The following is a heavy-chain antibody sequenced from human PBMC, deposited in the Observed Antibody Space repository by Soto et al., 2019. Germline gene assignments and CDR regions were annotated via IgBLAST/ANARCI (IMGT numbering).Heavy chain of an antibody. CDR3: ARDAFCSSTSCRVGIWFDP. CDR1: GSSTSNGYF. D-gene: IGHD2-2*01. J-gene: IGHJ5*02. V-gene: IGHV4-38-2*02. CDR2: INHRGST. Sequence: PSETLSPTCVVSGSSTSNGYFGGWIRQPPGKGLEWVGSINHRGSTNYNPSLESRVTISVDTSKNHFSLKLSSVTAADTAVYYCARDAFCSSTSCRVGIWFDPWGQGTLVTVSS.